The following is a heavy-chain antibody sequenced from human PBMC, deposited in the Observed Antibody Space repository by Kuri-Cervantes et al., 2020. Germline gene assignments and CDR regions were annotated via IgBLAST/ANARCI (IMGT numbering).Heavy chain of an antibody. CDR1: GGSFNSYG. CDR2: IIPMFGTA. Sequence: SVKVSCKASGGSFNSYGFSWVRQAPGQGLEWMGGIIPMFGTANYAQKFQGRVTITADKSTSTAYMELSSLRSEDTAVYYCANRRMGGTLDYWGQGTLVTVSS. J-gene: IGHJ4*02. CDR3: ANRRMGGTLDY. V-gene: IGHV1-69*06. D-gene: IGHD3-16*01.